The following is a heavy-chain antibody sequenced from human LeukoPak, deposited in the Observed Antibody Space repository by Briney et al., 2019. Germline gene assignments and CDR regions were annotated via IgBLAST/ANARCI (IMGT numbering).Heavy chain of an antibody. CDR3: AAPGVPAATYYFDY. CDR1: GFTFSNYG. D-gene: IGHD2-2*01. Sequence: GGSLRLSCAASGFTFSNYGMHWVRQAPGKGLEWVTFIGHDGGIKYYADSAKGRFTISRDNSKNTVYLQMNSLRAEDTAVYYCAAPGVPAATYYFDYWGQGTLVTVSS. J-gene: IGHJ4*02. V-gene: IGHV3-30*02. CDR2: IGHDGGIK.